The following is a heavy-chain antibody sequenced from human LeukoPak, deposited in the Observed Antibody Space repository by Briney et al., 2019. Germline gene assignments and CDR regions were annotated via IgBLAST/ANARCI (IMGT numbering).Heavy chain of an antibody. J-gene: IGHJ4*02. CDR2: INHSGST. CDR1: GGSFSGYY. CDR3: ARRRGRGYDLPSKYYFDY. D-gene: IGHD5-12*01. Sequence: TASETLSLTCAVYGGSFSGYYWSWIRQPPGKGLEWIGEINHSGSTNYNPSLKSRVTISVDTSKNQFSLKLSSVTAADTAVYYCARRRGRGYDLPSKYYFDYWGQGTLVTVSS. V-gene: IGHV4-34*01.